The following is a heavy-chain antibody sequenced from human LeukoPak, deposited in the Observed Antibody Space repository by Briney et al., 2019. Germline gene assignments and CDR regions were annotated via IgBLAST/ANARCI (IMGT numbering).Heavy chain of an antibody. CDR3: AKQEGRNYYDSSGYPSYFDY. Sequence: QTGGSLRLSCAASGFTFSSYAMSWVRQAPGKGLEWVSAISGSGGSTYYADSVKGRFTISRDNSKNTLYLQMNSLRAEDTAVYYCAKQEGRNYYDSSGYPSYFDYWGQGTLVTVSS. CDR1: GFTFSSYA. V-gene: IGHV3-23*01. J-gene: IGHJ4*02. D-gene: IGHD3-22*01. CDR2: ISGSGGST.